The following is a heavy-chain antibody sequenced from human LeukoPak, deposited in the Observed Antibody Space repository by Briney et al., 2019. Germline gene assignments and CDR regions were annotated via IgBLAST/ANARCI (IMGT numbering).Heavy chain of an antibody. CDR1: GITFSDHY. Sequence: GGSLRLSCAASGITFSDHYMSWIRQAPGKGLEWVSYISRSGSTKYYADSMKGRFTISRDNAKNSLYLQMNSLRAEDTAVYYCARPYCSTTTCYWLGAFDIWGQGTVVTVSS. J-gene: IGHJ3*02. CDR3: ARPYCSTTTCYWLGAFDI. V-gene: IGHV3-11*01. D-gene: IGHD2-2*01. CDR2: ISRSGSTK.